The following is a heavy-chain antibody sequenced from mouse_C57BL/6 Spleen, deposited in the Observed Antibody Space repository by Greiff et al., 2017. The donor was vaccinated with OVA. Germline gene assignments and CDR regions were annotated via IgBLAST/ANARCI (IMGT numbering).Heavy chain of an antibody. CDR2: IDPEDGDT. CDR1: GFNIKDYY. Sequence: SGAELVRPGASVKLSCTASGFNIKDYYMHWVKQRPEQGLEWIGRIDPEDGDTEYAPKFQGKATMTADTSSNTAYLQLSSLTSEDTAVYYCTKDSSGSWFAYWGQGTLVTVSA. J-gene: IGHJ3*01. D-gene: IGHD3-2*02. V-gene: IGHV14-1*01. CDR3: TKDSSGSWFAY.